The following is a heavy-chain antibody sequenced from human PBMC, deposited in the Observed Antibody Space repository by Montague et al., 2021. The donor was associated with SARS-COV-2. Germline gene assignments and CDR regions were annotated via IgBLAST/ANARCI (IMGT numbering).Heavy chain of an antibody. Sequence: SETLSLTCTVTGDSVISDKHYWSWIRQPPGKGLEWIGFIYDSGSTSYNPSLHSRVTITIDTSKNQFSLNLMSVTPADTAVYYCVKGSGYPWGRGTLVTVSS. CDR2: IYDSGST. D-gene: IGHD3-22*01. V-gene: IGHV4-61*01. CDR1: GDSVISDKHY. J-gene: IGHJ5*02. CDR3: VKGSGYP.